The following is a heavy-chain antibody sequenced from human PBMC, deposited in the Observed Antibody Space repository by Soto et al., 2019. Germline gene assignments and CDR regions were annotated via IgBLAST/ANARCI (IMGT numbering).Heavy chain of an antibody. Sequence: PWGSLRLSCAASGFTFSSYGMHWVRQAPGKGLEWVAVISYDGSNKYYADSVKGRFTISRDNSKNTLYLQMNSLRAEDTAVYYCAKEMDIAAAGTYYYYGMDVWGQGTTVTVSS. CDR2: ISYDGSNK. D-gene: IGHD6-13*01. CDR1: GFTFSSYG. CDR3: AKEMDIAAAGTYYYYGMDV. J-gene: IGHJ6*02. V-gene: IGHV3-30*18.